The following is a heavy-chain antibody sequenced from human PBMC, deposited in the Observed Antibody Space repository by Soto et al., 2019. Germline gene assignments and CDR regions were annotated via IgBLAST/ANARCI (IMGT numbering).Heavy chain of an antibody. D-gene: IGHD3-10*01. CDR1: GGSISSYY. CDR2: IYTSGST. V-gene: IGHV4-4*07. Sequence: LSLTCTVSGGSISSYYWGWVGQPAGKGLEWIGRIYTSGSTDYNPSLKSRVTMSVDTSKNQFSLKLSSVTAADTAVYYCARVGTMVRGVHMTSYYFDFWGQGTLVTVSS. CDR3: ARVGTMVRGVHMTSYYFDF. J-gene: IGHJ4*02.